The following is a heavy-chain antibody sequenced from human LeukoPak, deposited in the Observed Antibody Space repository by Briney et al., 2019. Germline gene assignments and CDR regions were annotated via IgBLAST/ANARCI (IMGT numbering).Heavy chain of an antibody. CDR3: ARGRAVAGYNWFDP. Sequence: ASAKVSCXASGYTFTSYDINWVRQATGQGLEWMGWMNPNSGNTGYAQKFQGRVTMTRNTSISTAYMELSSLRSEDTAVYYCARGRAVAGYNWFDPWGQGTLVTVSS. D-gene: IGHD6-19*01. V-gene: IGHV1-8*01. CDR1: GYTFTSYD. J-gene: IGHJ5*02. CDR2: MNPNSGNT.